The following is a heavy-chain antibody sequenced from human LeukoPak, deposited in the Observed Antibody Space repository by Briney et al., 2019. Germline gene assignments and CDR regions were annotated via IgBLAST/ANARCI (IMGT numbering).Heavy chain of an antibody. CDR2: IYYSGST. V-gene: IGHV4-39*01. Sequence: PSETLSLTCTVSGGSISRSSYYWGWIRQPPGKGLEWIGSIYYSGSTYYNPSLKSRVTISVDTSKNQFSLKLSSVTAADTAVYYCARTFYDFWSGYLNWFDPWGQGTLVTVSS. J-gene: IGHJ5*02. D-gene: IGHD3-3*01. CDR3: ARTFYDFWSGYLNWFDP. CDR1: GGSISRSSYY.